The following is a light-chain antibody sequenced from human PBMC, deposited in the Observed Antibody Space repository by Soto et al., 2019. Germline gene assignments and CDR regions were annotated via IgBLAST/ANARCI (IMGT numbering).Light chain of an antibody. J-gene: IGLJ2*01. CDR1: SSDVGSYNR. V-gene: IGLV2-18*01. Sequence: QSALTQPPSVSGSPGQSVTISCTGTSSDVGSYNRVSWYRQPPGTAPKLIIYEVSSRPSGVPDRFSGSKSGNTASLTISGLQAEDEADYYCSFCTSSSSVVFGGGTKLTVL. CDR2: EVS. CDR3: SFCTSSSSVV.